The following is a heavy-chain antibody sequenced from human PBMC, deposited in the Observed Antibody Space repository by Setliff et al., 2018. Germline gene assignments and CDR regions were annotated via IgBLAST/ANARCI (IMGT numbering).Heavy chain of an antibody. CDR1: GESFSNNY. CDR2: SNHGGST. CDR3: ARGRMRGSCSGPSCTYDPFDI. J-gene: IGHJ3*02. D-gene: IGHD2-2*01. Sequence: SESLSLTCSVYGESFSNNYWSWIRQTPGKGLEWIGESNHGGSTSYHPSLKSRLTMSVDTSKNQFSLILRSVTAADTAVYYCARGRMRGSCSGPSCTYDPFDIWGQGTPVTVSS. V-gene: IGHV4-34*01.